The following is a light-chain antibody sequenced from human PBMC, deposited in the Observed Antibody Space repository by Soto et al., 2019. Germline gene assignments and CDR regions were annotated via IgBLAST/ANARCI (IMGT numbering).Light chain of an antibody. J-gene: IGKJ1*01. V-gene: IGKV3-15*01. CDR1: QSVGNN. CDR2: GAS. CDR3: QQYNSWPRT. Sequence: EIVMTQSPAPLSVSPGERASLSCGASQSVGNNLAWYRQKPGQAPRLLVYGASTRATGVPARFSGSGSGTEFTLIISSLQSEDFAVYYCQQYNSWPRTFGQGTKVDIK.